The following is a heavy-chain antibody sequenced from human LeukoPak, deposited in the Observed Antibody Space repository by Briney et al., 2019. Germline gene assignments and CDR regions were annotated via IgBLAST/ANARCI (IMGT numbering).Heavy chain of an antibody. J-gene: IGHJ6*01. Sequence: GGSLTLSCVASGFTFSSYSMNWVRQAPGKGLEWVSSISSSSSYISYADSVKGRFTISRDNAKNSLYLQMNSLRAEDTAVYYCARDTRTSSTVRGVLIDYYYYGLDVWGQGTTVTVSS. V-gene: IGHV3-21*04. CDR1: GFTFSSYS. CDR2: ISSSSSYI. CDR3: ARDTRTSSTVRGVLIDYYYYGLDV. D-gene: IGHD3-10*01.